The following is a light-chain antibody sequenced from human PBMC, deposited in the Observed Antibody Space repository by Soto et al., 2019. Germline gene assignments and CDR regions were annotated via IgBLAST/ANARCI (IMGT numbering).Light chain of an antibody. V-gene: IGKV1-39*01. CDR1: QSISNY. J-gene: IGKJ5*01. CDR2: AAS. CDR3: QQSYSTPIT. Sequence: DIQLTQSPSFLSASVGDIVTISCRASQSISNYLNWYQQKPGKPPKLLIYAASSLQSGVPSRFSGSGSGTDFTLNISILQPEDFATYYCQQSYSTPITFGQGTRLEIK.